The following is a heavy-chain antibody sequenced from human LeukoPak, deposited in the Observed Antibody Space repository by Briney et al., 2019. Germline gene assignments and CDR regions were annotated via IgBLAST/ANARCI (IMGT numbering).Heavy chain of an antibody. J-gene: IGHJ5*02. Sequence: GESLKISCKGSGYSFTSYWNGWVRQMPGKGLEWMGIIYPGDSDTRYSPSFHGLVTTSADTSISTAYLKWSSLNASDTAMYYCARQAPPPYYYCSGSYSQNWFDPWGQGTLVTVSS. D-gene: IGHD3-10*01. CDR3: ARQAPPPYYYCSGSYSQNWFDP. V-gene: IGHV5-51*01. CDR2: IYPGDSDT. CDR1: GYSFTSYW.